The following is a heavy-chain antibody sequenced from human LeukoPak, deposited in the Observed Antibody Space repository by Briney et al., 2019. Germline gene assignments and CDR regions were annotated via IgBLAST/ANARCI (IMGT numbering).Heavy chain of an antibody. D-gene: IGHD3-22*01. J-gene: IGHJ4*02. Sequence: ASVKVSCNASGYTFTSYGISWVRQAPGQGLEWMGWISAYNGNTNYAQKLQGRVTMTTDTSTSTDYLELRSLRSDDTAVYYCARDRSYYYDSSGYLDYWGQGTLVTVSS. CDR3: ARDRSYYYDSSGYLDY. CDR2: ISAYNGNT. V-gene: IGHV1-18*01. CDR1: GYTFTSYG.